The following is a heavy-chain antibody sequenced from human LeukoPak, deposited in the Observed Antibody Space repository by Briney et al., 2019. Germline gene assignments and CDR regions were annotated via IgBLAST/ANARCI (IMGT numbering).Heavy chain of an antibody. CDR1: GYTFTGYY. J-gene: IGHJ4*02. CDR3: ARESSILVPAAIRDDDY. Sequence: ASVKVSCKASGYTFTGYYMHWVRQAPGQGLEWMGWINPNSGGTNYAQKLQGRVTMTRDTSISTAYMELSRLRSDDTAVYYCARESSILVPAAIRDDDYWGQGTLVTVSS. V-gene: IGHV1-2*02. D-gene: IGHD2-2*02. CDR2: INPNSGGT.